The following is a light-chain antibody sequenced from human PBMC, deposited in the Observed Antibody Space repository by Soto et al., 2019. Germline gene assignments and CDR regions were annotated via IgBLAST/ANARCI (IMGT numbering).Light chain of an antibody. CDR2: AAS. CDR1: QSISSW. Sequence: DIQMTQSPSTLSASVGDRVTITCRASQSISSWLAWYQQKPGKAPKLLIYAASSLESGVPSRFSGSGSGTDYTLTINSLQPEDFATYYCQQSYRTPTFGQGTRLEIK. J-gene: IGKJ5*01. V-gene: IGKV1-5*03. CDR3: QQSYRTPT.